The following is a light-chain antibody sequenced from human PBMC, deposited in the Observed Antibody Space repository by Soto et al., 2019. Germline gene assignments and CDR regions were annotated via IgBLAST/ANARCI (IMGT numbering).Light chain of an antibody. CDR2: GAS. Sequence: EIVLTQSPGTLSLSPGERATLSCRASQTVLNNYLTWYQQKPGQAPRRLIFGASIRATGIPDRFSGSGSGTDFTLTISRLEPEDFAVYYCQQYGRSPTTFGQGTKVDIK. J-gene: IGKJ1*01. V-gene: IGKV3-20*01. CDR1: QTVLNNY. CDR3: QQYGRSPTT.